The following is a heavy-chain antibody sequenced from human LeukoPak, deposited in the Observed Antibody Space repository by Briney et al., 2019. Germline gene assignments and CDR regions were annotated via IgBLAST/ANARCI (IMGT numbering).Heavy chain of an antibody. V-gene: IGHV1-69*04. CDR1: GGTFSSYA. Sequence: SVKVSCKASGGTFSSYAISWVRQAPGQGLEWMGRIIPILGIANYAQKFQGRVTITTDTSTSTAYMELRSLRYDDTAVYYCARADILTGSDYWGQGTLVTVSS. CDR2: IIPILGIA. CDR3: ARADILTGSDY. D-gene: IGHD3-9*01. J-gene: IGHJ4*02.